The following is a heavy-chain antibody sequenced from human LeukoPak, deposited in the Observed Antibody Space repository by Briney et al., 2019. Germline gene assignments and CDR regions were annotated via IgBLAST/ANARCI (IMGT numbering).Heavy chain of an antibody. CDR3: ARDSATADFDY. J-gene: IGHJ4*02. D-gene: IGHD5-12*01. CDR2: IYYSGST. Sequence: SSETLSLTCTVSGGSISSYYWSWIRQPPGKGLEWIGYIYYSGSTNYNPSLKSRVTISVDTSRNQFSLKLSSVTAADTAVYYCARDSATADFDYWGQGTLVTVSS. CDR1: GGSISSYY. V-gene: IGHV4-59*01.